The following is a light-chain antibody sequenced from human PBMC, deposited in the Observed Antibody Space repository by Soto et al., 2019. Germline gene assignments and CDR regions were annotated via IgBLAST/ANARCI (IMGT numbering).Light chain of an antibody. Sequence: EIGITQSQATLWLCPLEIVSLSCRASQSVTTNLAWYQQKPGQAPRLLIYGASTRASVIPARFSGRGSGTEFTLTITSLQSEDFAVYYCQQYDNWLWTFGQGTKVDI. CDR2: GAS. J-gene: IGKJ1*01. CDR1: QSVTTN. CDR3: QQYDNWLWT. V-gene: IGKV3-15*01.